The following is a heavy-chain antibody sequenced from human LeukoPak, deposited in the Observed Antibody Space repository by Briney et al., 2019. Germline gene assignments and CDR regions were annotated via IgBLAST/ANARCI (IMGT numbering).Heavy chain of an antibody. Sequence: GASVKVSCKASGYTFTGYYMHWVRQAPGQGLEWMGWINPNSGGTNYAQKFQGRVTMTRDTSISTAYMELSRLRSDDTAVYYCARDPNYVWGSYRYTGAFDIWGQGTMVTVSS. J-gene: IGHJ3*02. CDR1: GYTFTGYY. CDR2: INPNSGGT. V-gene: IGHV1-2*02. D-gene: IGHD3-16*02. CDR3: ARDPNYVWGSYRYTGAFDI.